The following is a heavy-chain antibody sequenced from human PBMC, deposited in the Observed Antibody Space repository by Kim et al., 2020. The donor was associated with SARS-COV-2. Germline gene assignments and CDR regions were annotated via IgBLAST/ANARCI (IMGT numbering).Heavy chain of an antibody. V-gene: IGHV3-30*18. CDR3: AKIQSVISSTPTFDY. D-gene: IGHD3-16*02. Sequence: GGSLRLSCAASGFTFSSYGMHWVRQAPGKGLEWVAVISYDGSNKYYADSVKGRFTISRDNSKNTLYLQMNSLRAEDTAVYYCAKIQSVISSTPTFDYWGQGTLVTVSS. CDR1: GFTFSSYG. CDR2: ISYDGSNK. J-gene: IGHJ4*02.